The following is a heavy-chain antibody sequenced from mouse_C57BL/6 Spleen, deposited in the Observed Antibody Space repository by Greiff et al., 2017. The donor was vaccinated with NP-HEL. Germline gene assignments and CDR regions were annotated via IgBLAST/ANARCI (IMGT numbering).Heavy chain of an antibody. J-gene: IGHJ2*01. CDR1: GYTFTDYY. D-gene: IGHD1-1*01. CDR3: ARENGRSFDY. CDR2: INPNNGGT. Sequence: VQLQQSGPELVKPGASVKISCKASGYTFTDYYMNWVKQSHGKGLEWIGDINPNNGGTSYNQKFKGKATLTVDKASSTAYMELSSLTSEDSADYYCARENGRSFDYWGQGTTLTVAS. V-gene: IGHV1-26*01.